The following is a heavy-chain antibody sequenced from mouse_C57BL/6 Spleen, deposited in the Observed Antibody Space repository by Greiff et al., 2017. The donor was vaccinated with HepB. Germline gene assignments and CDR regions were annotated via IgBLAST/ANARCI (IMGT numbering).Heavy chain of an antibody. J-gene: IGHJ3*01. CDR3: ARWDGY. D-gene: IGHD2-3*01. CDR2: INPSTGGT. Sequence: EVKLMESGPELVKPGASVKISCKASGYSFTGYYMNWVKQSPEKSLEWIGEINPSTGGTTYNQKFKAKATLTVDKSSSTAYMQLKSLTSEDSAVYYCARWDGYWGQGTLVTVSA. V-gene: IGHV1-42*01. CDR1: GYSFTGYY.